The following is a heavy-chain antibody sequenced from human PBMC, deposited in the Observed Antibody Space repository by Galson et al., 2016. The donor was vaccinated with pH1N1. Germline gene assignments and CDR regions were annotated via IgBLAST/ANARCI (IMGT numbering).Heavy chain of an antibody. D-gene: IGHD3-10*01. CDR3: ARVTPHYGAGSYLDS. CDR2: IVPMLGLT. J-gene: IGHJ5*01. Sequence: SVKASCKASGGTFSSHTITWVRQAGGQGLEWMGRIVPMLGLTDYAQKLQGRVTITADMFASTVYMELSSLTPEDTAVYYCARVTPHYGAGSYLDSWGQGTLVTVSS. V-gene: IGHV1-69*02. CDR1: GGTFSSHT.